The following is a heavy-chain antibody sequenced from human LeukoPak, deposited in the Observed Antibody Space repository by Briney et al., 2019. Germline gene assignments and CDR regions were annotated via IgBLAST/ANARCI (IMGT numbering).Heavy chain of an antibody. Sequence: PGGSLRLSCAASGLIFSSYWMHWVRHAPGKGLAWVSRINTDGSSTSYADSVKGRFTISRDNAKNTLYLQMNSLRAEDTAVYYCAELGITMIGGVWGKGTTVTISS. CDR3: AELGITMIGGV. CDR1: GLIFSSYW. J-gene: IGHJ6*04. CDR2: INTDGSST. D-gene: IGHD3-10*02. V-gene: IGHV3-74*01.